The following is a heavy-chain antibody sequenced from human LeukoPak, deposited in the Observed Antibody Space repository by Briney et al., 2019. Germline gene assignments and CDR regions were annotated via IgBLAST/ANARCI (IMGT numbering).Heavy chain of an antibody. CDR1: GGSFSGYY. J-gene: IGHJ4*02. D-gene: IGHD2-15*01. V-gene: IGHV4-34*01. CDR3: ASGPRKARDCSGGSCAFDY. CDR2: INHSGST. Sequence: PSETLSLTCAVYGGSFSGYYWSWIRQPPGKGLEWIGEINHSGSTNYNPSLKSRVTISVDTSKNQFSLKLSSVTAADTAVYYRASGPRKARDCSGGSCAFDYWGQGTLVTVSS.